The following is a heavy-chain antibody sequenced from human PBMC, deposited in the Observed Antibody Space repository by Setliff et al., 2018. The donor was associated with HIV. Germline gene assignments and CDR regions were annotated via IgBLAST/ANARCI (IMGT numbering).Heavy chain of an antibody. CDR1: GFTFSDFW. CDR3: ARVHLTTNAVYGVVSNWFDP. J-gene: IGHJ5*02. V-gene: IGHV3-7*03. Sequence: PGESLTISCEASGFTFSDFWMHWVRQAPGKGLEWVASISPDGSRNYCVGSVKGRFTASRDNAKSSLYLQMNSLRAEDTAVYYCARVHLTTNAVYGVVSNWFDPWGQGALVTVSS. D-gene: IGHD3-3*01. CDR2: ISPDGSRN.